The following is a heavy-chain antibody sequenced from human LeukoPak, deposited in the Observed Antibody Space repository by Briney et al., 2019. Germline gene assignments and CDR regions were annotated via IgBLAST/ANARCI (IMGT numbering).Heavy chain of an antibody. CDR3: ARDLGSSAAAGLFDY. J-gene: IGHJ4*02. V-gene: IGHV3-30*01. CDR1: GFTFSSYA. D-gene: IGHD6-13*01. Sequence: GGSLRLSCAASGFTFSSYAMHWVRQAPGKGLEWVAVISYDGSNKYYADSVKGRFTISRDNSKNTLYLQMTSLRAEDTAVYYCARDLGSSAAAGLFDYWGQGTLVTVSS. CDR2: ISYDGSNK.